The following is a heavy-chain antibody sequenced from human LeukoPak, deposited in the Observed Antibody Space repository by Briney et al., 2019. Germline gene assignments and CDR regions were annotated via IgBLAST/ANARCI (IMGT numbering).Heavy chain of an antibody. V-gene: IGHV1-69*13. CDR1: GDTFTNYP. J-gene: IGHJ4*02. CDR3: TGRAVPAANLDY. Sequence: SVTVSFKASGDTFTNYPINWVRHAPGQGLEWMGGFIPIFGTPSYAQKFQGRVSITADESASTAYMELSSLRSEDTAVYYCTGRAVPAANLDYWGQGTLVTVSS. D-gene: IGHD2-2*01. CDR2: FIPIFGTP.